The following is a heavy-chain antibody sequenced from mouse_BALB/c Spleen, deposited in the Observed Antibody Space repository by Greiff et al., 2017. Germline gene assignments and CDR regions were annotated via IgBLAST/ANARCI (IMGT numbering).Heavy chain of an antibody. Sequence: QVQLQQSGAELARPGASVKMSCKASGYTFTSYTMHWVKQRPGQGLEWIGYINPSSGYTNYNQKFKDKATLTADKSSSTAYMQLSSLTSEDSAVYYCARSYGYDHYYAMDYWGQGTSVTVSS. J-gene: IGHJ4*01. CDR3: ARSYGYDHYYAMDY. CDR1: GYTFTSYT. CDR2: INPSSGYT. V-gene: IGHV1-4*01. D-gene: IGHD2-2*01.